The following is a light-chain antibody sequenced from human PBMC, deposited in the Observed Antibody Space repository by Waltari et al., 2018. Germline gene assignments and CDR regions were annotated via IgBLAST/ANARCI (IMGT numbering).Light chain of an antibody. CDR2: WAS. J-gene: IGKJ4*01. Sequence: DIVMTQSPDSLAVSLGERATINCKSSQSVIYSANNRNYLAWYQQKPGQPPKLLIYWASTRESGVPDRFSGRGSGTDFTLTISSLQAEDVAVYYCQQYYSAPLTFGGGTKVEIK. V-gene: IGKV4-1*01. CDR1: QSVIYSANNRNY. CDR3: QQYYSAPLT.